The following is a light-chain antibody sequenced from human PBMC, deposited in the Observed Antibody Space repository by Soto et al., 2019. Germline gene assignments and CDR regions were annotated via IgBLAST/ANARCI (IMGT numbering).Light chain of an antibody. CDR2: DAS. V-gene: IGKV3-11*01. Sequence: EIVLTQSPATLFLSPGERATLSCRASQSVSSYLAWYQQKPGQAPRLLIYDASNRATGIPARFSGSGSGTDCTITISSLAPEDFAVYYCQQRSNWPPGFTFGPGTKVDIK. CDR3: QQRSNWPPGFT. CDR1: QSVSSY. J-gene: IGKJ3*01.